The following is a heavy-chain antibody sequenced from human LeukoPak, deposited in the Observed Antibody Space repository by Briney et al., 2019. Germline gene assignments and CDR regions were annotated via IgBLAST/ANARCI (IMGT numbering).Heavy chain of an antibody. J-gene: IGHJ4*02. V-gene: IGHV3-74*01. CDR2: INSDGSST. CDR3: AKEPPLLRRHFDY. D-gene: IGHD3-3*01. CDR1: GFTFSSYW. Sequence: GGSLRLSCAASGFTFSSYWMHWVRQAPGKGLVWVSRINSDGSSTSYADSVKGRFTISRDNAKNTLYLQMNSLRAEDTAVYYCAKEPPLLRRHFDYWGQGTLVTVSS.